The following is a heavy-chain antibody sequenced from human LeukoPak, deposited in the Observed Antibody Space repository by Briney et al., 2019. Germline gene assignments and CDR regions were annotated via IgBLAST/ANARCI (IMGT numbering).Heavy chain of an antibody. D-gene: IGHD5-24*01. V-gene: IGHV4-59*11. CDR2: IHYSGST. J-gene: IGHJ4*02. Sequence: PSETLSLTCTVSGGSISSHYWSWVRQPPGKGLEWVGYIHYSGSTNYNPSLKSGVTISVDTSKTQFSLKLSSVTAAATAVYSCARMRLRSGYKYWFDCWGQGTLVTVSS. CDR1: GGSISSHY. CDR3: ARMRLRSGYKYWFDC.